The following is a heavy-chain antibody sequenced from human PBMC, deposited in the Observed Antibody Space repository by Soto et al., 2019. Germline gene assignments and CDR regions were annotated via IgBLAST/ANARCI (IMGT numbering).Heavy chain of an antibody. CDR2: VSIGGST. CDR3: ANSRGAGGHFDY. V-gene: IGHV3-23*01. CDR1: GFTFSSYA. J-gene: IGHJ4*02. D-gene: IGHD2-15*01. Sequence: DVQLLESGGGLVQPEGSLRLSCAASGFTFSSYAMGWVRQGPGKGLEWVAVVSIGGSTHYADSVRGRFTISRDNSKNTLSLPMNSLTSEDTAVYFCANSRGAGGHFDYWGQGALVTVSS.